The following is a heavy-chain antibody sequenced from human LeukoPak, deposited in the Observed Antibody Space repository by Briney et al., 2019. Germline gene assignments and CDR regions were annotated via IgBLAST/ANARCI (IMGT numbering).Heavy chain of an antibody. CDR1: GFTFSSNA. J-gene: IGHJ4*01. D-gene: IGHD1-26*01. Sequence: GGSLRLSCTASGFTFSSNAMSWVRQPPGKGLEWLSYISSSGSTMYYADSVKGRITISRDNAKNSLYLQMNSLRAEDTAVYYCARVLAGATYFDYWGQGTLVTVSS. CDR3: ARVLAGATYFDY. V-gene: IGHV3-48*03. CDR2: ISSSGSTM.